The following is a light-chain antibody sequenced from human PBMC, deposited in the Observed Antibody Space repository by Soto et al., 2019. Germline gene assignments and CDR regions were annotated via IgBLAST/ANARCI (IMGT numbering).Light chain of an antibody. CDR2: GNS. CDR1: SSNIGAGYD. J-gene: IGLJ1*01. CDR3: QSYDSSLSGYV. V-gene: IGLV1-40*01. Sequence: QSVLTQPPSVSGAPGQRVPISCTGSSSNIGAGYDVHWYQQLPGTAPKLLIYGNSNRPSGVPDRFSSSKSGTSASLALTGLQAEDEADYYCQSYDSSLSGYVFVTGTKLTVL.